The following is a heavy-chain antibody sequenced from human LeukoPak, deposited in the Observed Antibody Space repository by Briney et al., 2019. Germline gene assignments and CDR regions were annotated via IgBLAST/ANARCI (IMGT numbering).Heavy chain of an antibody. V-gene: IGHV3-7*02. Sequence: PGGSLRLSCATSGFTFSSIWMSWVRQAPGKGLEWVANIKHDGSETNYVDSAKGRFTISRDNAKNSLQLQMNSLRVEDTAVYYCAKNGGPHGMDVWGQGTTVTVSS. CDR2: IKHDGSET. D-gene: IGHD3-16*01. J-gene: IGHJ6*02. CDR1: GFTFSSIW. CDR3: AKNGGPHGMDV.